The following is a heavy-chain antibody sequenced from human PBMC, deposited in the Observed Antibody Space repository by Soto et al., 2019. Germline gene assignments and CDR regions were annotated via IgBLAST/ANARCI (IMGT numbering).Heavy chain of an antibody. CDR1: GGSIRSGDYY. CDR2: IYYSGST. CDR3: ASDRPGPTYYDFWSGYYAHLSRYYYGMDV. Sequence: SETLSLTCTVSGGSIRSGDYYWSWIRQPPGKGLEWIGYIYYSGSTYYNPSLKSRVTISVDTSKNQFSLKLSSVTAADTAVYYCASDRPGPTYYDFWSGYYAHLSRYYYGMDVWGEGTTVTVYS. J-gene: IGHJ6*04. V-gene: IGHV4-30-4*01. D-gene: IGHD3-3*01.